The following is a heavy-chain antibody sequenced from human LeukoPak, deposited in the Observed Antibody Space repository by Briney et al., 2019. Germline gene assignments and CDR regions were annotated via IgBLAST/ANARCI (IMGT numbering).Heavy chain of an antibody. D-gene: IGHD2-15*01. Sequence: ASVKVSCKAAGYTFTGYYMFWVRQAPGQGLEWMGRINPNSGGTNYAQRFQGRVTMTRDTSISTAYMELSRLRSDDTAVYYCARGYCSGGSCYSVENWFDPWGQGTLVTVSS. J-gene: IGHJ5*02. V-gene: IGHV1-2*06. CDR3: ARGYCSGGSCYSVENWFDP. CDR1: GYTFTGYY. CDR2: INPNSGGT.